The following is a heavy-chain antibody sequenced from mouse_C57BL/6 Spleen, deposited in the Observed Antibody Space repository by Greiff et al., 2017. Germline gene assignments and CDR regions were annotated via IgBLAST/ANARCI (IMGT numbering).Heavy chain of an antibody. CDR2: LYPGSGSI. Sequence: QVQLQQSGAELVKPGASVKLSCKASGYTFTEYTIHWVKQRSGQGLEWIGWLYPGSGSIKYNEKFKDKATLTADKSSNTVYMELRRVTSEASAVYFWARHENSDYEHYAMGYWGQGTSVTVSS. D-gene: IGHD2-5*01. J-gene: IGHJ4*01. V-gene: IGHV1-62-2*01. CDR1: GYTFTEYT. CDR3: ARHENSDYEHYAMGY.